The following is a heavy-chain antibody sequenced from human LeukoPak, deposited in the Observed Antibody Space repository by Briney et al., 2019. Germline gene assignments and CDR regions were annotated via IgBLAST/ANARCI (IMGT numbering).Heavy chain of an antibody. V-gene: IGHV6-1*01. Sequence: SQTLSLTCAISGDSVSSNNVAWNWIRQSPSRGLEWLGRTYYRSKWYSDYALSVKSRITIKPDTSKNQSSLQLSSVTPEDTAVYYCARVGSSWYLDYWGQGILVTVSS. CDR1: GDSVSSNNVA. CDR2: TYYRSKWYS. CDR3: ARVGSSWYLDY. D-gene: IGHD6-13*01. J-gene: IGHJ4*02.